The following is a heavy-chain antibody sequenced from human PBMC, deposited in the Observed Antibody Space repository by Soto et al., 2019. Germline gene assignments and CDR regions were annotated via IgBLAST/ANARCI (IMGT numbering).Heavy chain of an antibody. CDR1: GYTFTSYY. CDR2: INPSGGST. CDR3: ARDGVDTAMESSIDY. D-gene: IGHD5-18*01. J-gene: IGHJ4*02. V-gene: IGHV1-46*01. Sequence: GASVKVSCKASGYTFTSYYMHWVRQAPGQGLEWMGIINPSGGSTSYAQKFQGRVTMTRDTSTSTVYMELSSLRSEDTAVYYCARDGVDTAMESSIDYWGQGTLGTVSA.